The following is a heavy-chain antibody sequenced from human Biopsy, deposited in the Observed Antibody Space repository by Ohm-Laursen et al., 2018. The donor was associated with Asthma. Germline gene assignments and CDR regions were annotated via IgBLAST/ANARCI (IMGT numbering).Heavy chain of an antibody. CDR2: ISYTGNT. V-gene: IGHV4-39*01. CDR3: ARHWNWGSFFEY. Sequence: GTLSLTCTVSGGSMSSSSYSWGWIRQPPGKGLEWIGSISYTGNTDIPSLRSRVTLSVDTSKKNFSLKLTSVTAADTAVFYCARHWNWGSFFEYWGQGMLVTVSS. J-gene: IGHJ4*02. D-gene: IGHD7-27*01. CDR1: GGSMSSSSYS.